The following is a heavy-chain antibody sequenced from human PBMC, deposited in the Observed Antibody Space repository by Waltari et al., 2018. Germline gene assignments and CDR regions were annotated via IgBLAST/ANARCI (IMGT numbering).Heavy chain of an antibody. Sequence: EVQLVESGGGLVQPGRSLRLSCAASGFTFDDYAMHWVRQAPGNGREWVSGISWNSGSIGYADSVKGRFTISRDNAKNSLYLQMNSLRAEDTALYYCAKDLAAAGTLFYYYYGMDVWGQGTTVTVSS. CDR3: AKDLAAAGTLFYYYYGMDV. CDR2: ISWNSGSI. CDR1: GFTFDDYA. D-gene: IGHD6-13*01. V-gene: IGHV3-9*01. J-gene: IGHJ6*02.